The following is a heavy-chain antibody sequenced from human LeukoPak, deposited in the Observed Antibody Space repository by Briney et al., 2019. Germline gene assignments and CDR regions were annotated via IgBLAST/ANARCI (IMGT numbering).Heavy chain of an antibody. J-gene: IGHJ4*02. CDR2: ISSSSSTI. CDR1: GFTFSSYS. V-gene: IGHV3-48*01. D-gene: IGHD1-26*01. Sequence: GGSLRLSCAASGFTFSSYSMNWVRQAPGKGLEWVSYISSSSSTIYYADSVKGRFTISRDNAKNSLYLQMNSLRAEDTAVYYCARDPHSLQGEFGFWGQGTLVTVSS. CDR3: ARDPHSLQGEFGF.